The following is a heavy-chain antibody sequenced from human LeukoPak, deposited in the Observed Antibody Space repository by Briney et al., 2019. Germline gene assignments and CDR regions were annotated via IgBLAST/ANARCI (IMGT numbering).Heavy chain of an antibody. CDR3: ARDYHGDCSVLGWLPSVA. J-gene: IGHJ5*02. CDR2: ISYDGSNK. D-gene: IGHD2-21*02. CDR1: GFTFSSYA. V-gene: IGHV3-30*04. Sequence: GGSLRLSCAASGFTFSSYAMHWVRQAPGKGLEWVAVISYDGSNKYYADSVKGRFTISRDNSKNTLYLQMNSLRAEDTAVYYCARDYHGDCSVLGWLPSVAWGQGTLVTVSS.